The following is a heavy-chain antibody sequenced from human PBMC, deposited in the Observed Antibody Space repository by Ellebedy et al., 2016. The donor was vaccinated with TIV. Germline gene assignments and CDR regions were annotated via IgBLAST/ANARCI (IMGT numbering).Heavy chain of an antibody. CDR3: ARARSSGWLHTPDY. J-gene: IGHJ4*02. Sequence: MPSETLSLTCAVYGGSFSGYYWSWIRQPPGKGLEWIGEINHSGSTNYNPSLKSRVTISVDTSKNQLYLKLSSVTAADTAVYYCARARSSGWLHTPDYWGQGILVTVSS. D-gene: IGHD6-19*01. CDR1: GGSFSGYY. V-gene: IGHV4-34*01. CDR2: INHSGST.